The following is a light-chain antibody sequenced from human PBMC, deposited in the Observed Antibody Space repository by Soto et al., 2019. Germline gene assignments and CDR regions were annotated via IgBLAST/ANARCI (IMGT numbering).Light chain of an antibody. Sequence: QSVLTQPPSASGTPGQRVTISCSGSSSNIGSNTVNWYQQLPGTAPKLLIYSNNQRASGVPDRFSGSKSGTSAFLAISGLQSEDEADYYCAAWDDSLNGVVFGGGTKLTVL. J-gene: IGLJ2*01. V-gene: IGLV1-44*01. CDR3: AAWDDSLNGVV. CDR2: SNN. CDR1: SSNIGSNT.